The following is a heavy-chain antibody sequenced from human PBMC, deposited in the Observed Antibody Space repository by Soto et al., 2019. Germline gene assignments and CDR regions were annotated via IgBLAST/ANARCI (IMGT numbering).Heavy chain of an antibody. D-gene: IGHD3-9*01. Sequence: QVQLVESGGDLVKPGGSLRLSCAASGFPFSDYYMSWIRQAPGKGLEWVSSIGSSSSYTNYADSVKGRFTISRDNAKNSLYLQMNSLRAEGTAVYYCARGRPTGYYNYWGQGTLVSVSA. CDR2: IGSSSSYT. V-gene: IGHV3-11*05. CDR1: GFPFSDYY. CDR3: ARGRPTGYYNY. J-gene: IGHJ4*02.